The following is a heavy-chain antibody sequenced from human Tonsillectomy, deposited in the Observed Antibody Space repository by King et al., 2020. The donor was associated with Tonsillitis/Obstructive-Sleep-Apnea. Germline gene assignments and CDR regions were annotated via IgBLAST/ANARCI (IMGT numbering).Heavy chain of an antibody. CDR3: YYMDV. Sequence: VQLVESGGGLIQPGGALRVSCAASGVIVSNNYMSWVRQAPGKGLEWVLVIYSDGTTYYADSVKGRFTISRDNSKNTLYLQMNSLRAEDTAVYYYYYMDVWGKGATVTVSS. CDR2: IYSDGTT. CDR1: GVIVSNNY. J-gene: IGHJ6*03. V-gene: IGHV3-53*01.